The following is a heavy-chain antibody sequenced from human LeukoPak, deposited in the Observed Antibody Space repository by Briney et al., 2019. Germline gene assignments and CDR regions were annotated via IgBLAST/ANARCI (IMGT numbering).Heavy chain of an antibody. CDR2: IKSKTDGGTT. D-gene: IGHD2-21*01. CDR3: TTATGDSYYYYYYGMDV. CDR1: GFTFSNAW. J-gene: IGHJ6*02. Sequence: GGSPRLSCAASGFTFSNAWMSWVRQAPGKGLEWVGRIKSKTDGGTTDYAAPVKGRFTISRDDSKNTLYLQMNSLKTDDTAVYYCTTATGDSYYYYYYGMDVWGQGTTVTVSS. V-gene: IGHV3-15*01.